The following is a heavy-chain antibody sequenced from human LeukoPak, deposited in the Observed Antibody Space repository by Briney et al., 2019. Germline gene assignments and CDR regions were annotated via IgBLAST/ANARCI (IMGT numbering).Heavy chain of an antibody. CDR2: MNPNSGNT. Sequence: ASVKVSCKASGYTFTSYDINWVRQATGQGLEWMGWMNPNSGNTGYAQKFQDRVTMTRNTSISTAYMELSSLRSEDTAVYYCARARAAAGIDFDYWGQGTLVTVSS. CDR1: GYTFTSYD. V-gene: IGHV1-8*01. J-gene: IGHJ4*02. D-gene: IGHD6-13*01. CDR3: ARARAAAGIDFDY.